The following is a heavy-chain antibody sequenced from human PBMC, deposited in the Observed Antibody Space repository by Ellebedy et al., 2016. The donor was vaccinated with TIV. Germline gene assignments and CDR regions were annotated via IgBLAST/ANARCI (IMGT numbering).Heavy chain of an antibody. CDR3: ARDLYSGHYEGFGAFDI. V-gene: IGHV4-59*01. J-gene: IGHJ3*02. Sequence: MPSETLSLTCTVSGGSMISYYWHWIRQPPGKGLEWIGYVYFSGSTIYNPSLKSRVTISVTTSANQFSLSLTSVTAADTAVYYCARDLYSGHYEGFGAFDIWGQGTLVTVSS. CDR2: VYFSGST. CDR1: GGSMISYY. D-gene: IGHD1-26*01.